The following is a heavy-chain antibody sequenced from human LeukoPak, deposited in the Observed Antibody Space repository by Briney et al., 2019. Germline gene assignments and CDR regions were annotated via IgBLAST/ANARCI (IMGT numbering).Heavy chain of an antibody. D-gene: IGHD1-26*01. Sequence: GGSLRLSCAASGFTFSNYAMSWVRQAPGEGLEWVSTISGSGGSTYYADSVKGRFTISRDNSNNTLYLQMNSLRAEDTAVYYCAKRSSGNYFDYWGQGTLVTVSS. CDR1: GFTFSNYA. CDR3: AKRSSGNYFDY. V-gene: IGHV3-23*01. CDR2: ISGSGGST. J-gene: IGHJ4*02.